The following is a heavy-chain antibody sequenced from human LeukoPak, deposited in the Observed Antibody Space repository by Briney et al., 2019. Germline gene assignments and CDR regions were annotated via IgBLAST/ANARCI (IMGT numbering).Heavy chain of an antibody. D-gene: IGHD3-9*01. CDR3: ARADILTGYTLFDC. V-gene: IGHV4-39*07. Sequence: SETLSLTCTVSGDSISSSSHYWAWIRQPPGKGLEWIGSIFYSGSTYYNPSLKSRVTVSVDTSKNQFSLKLSSMTAADTALYYCARADILTGYTLFDCWGQGTLVTVSS. CDR1: GDSISSSSHY. CDR2: IFYSGST. J-gene: IGHJ4*02.